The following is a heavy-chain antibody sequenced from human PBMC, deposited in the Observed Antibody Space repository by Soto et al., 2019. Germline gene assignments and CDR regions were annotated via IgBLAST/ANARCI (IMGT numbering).Heavy chain of an antibody. J-gene: IGHJ4*02. CDR2: INPGGDT. CDR1: GDTFTSYY. Sequence: QVQLVQSGAEVKKPGASVKISCKASGDTFTSYYMHWVRQAPGQGLEWMGIINPGGDTSYAQKFQGRVTMTRDTSTSTVYMELSSLRSEDTAVYYCARVYCSGGGCYGIDYWGQGTLVTVSS. V-gene: IGHV1-46*01. CDR3: ARVYCSGGGCYGIDY. D-gene: IGHD2-15*01.